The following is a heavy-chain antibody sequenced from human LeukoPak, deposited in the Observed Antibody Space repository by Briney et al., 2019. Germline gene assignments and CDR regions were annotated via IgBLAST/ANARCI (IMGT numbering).Heavy chain of an antibody. V-gene: IGHV3-33*01. Sequence: GGSLRLSCAASGFTFSSYGMHWVRQAPGKGLEWVAVIWYDGSNKYYADSVKGRFTISRDNSKNTLYLQMNSLRAEDTAVYYCAREITYSSGWTKRPLDYWGQGTLVTVSS. D-gene: IGHD6-19*01. J-gene: IGHJ4*02. CDR1: GFTFSSYG. CDR2: IWYDGSNK. CDR3: AREITYSSGWTKRPLDY.